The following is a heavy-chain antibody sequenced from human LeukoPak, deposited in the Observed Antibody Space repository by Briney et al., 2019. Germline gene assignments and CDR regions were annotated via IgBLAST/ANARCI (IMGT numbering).Heavy chain of an antibody. CDR1: GVSINTCCYY. J-gene: IGHJ4*02. Sequence: SETLSLTCAVSGVSINTCCYYWTWIRQPPGKGLEWIGYKYYSGSTRYNSSLRSRLTISLYSSKNQFSLRLTSVTAADTAVYYCARGRSYGFDFDSWGPGTLVIVSS. CDR3: ARGRSYGFDFDS. D-gene: IGHD5-18*01. CDR2: KYYSGST. V-gene: IGHV4-61*01.